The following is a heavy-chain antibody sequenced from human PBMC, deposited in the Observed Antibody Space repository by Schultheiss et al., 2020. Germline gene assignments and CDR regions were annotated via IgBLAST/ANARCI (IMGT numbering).Heavy chain of an antibody. V-gene: IGHV4-39*01. CDR2: IYYSGST. Sequence: SETLSLTCAVSGYSISSSSYYWGWIRQPPGKGLEWIGSIYYSGSTHYNPSLKSRVTISVDTSKNQFSLKVNSVTAADTAVYYCARQTVTGNGGRGWFDPWGQGTLVTVSS. D-gene: IGHD4-17*01. J-gene: IGHJ5*02. CDR3: ARQTVTGNGGRGWFDP. CDR1: GYSISSSSYY.